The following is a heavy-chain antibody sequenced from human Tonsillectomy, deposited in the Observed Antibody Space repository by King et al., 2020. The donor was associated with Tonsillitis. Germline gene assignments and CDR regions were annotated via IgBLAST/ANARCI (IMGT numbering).Heavy chain of an antibody. CDR1: SGSNSTYH. Sequence: VQLQESGPGLVKPSETLSLTCTVSSGSNSTYHLSLIRQPPRKRLECIVDIYYSGSSNYNPSLKSRVPISVETSKNQFSLKLSSVTAADTAVYYCASPYPVLKYWGQGTLVTVSS. V-gene: IGHV4-59*01. J-gene: IGHJ4*02. D-gene: IGHD3-9*01. CDR2: IYYSGSS. CDR3: ASPYPVLKY.